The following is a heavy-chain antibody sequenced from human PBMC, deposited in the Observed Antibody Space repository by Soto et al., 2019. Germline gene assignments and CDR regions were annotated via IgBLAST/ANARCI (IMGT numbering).Heavy chain of an antibody. CDR3: ARAWGYAFDF. CDR1: GGSISSYY. J-gene: IGHJ3*01. CDR2: NYYSGST. D-gene: IGHD7-27*01. Sequence: QVQLQESGPGLVKPSETLSLTCTVSGGSISSYYWSWIRQPPGKGLEWIGYNYYSGSTNYNPSLKSRVTISVDTSKNQFSLKLSSVTAADTAVYYCARAWGYAFDFWGQGTMVTVSS. V-gene: IGHV4-59*01.